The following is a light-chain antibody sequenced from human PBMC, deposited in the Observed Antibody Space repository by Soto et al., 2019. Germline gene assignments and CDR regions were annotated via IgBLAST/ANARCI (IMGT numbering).Light chain of an antibody. CDR1: QSVSNNY. CDR3: QQYGSSPT. CDR2: GTS. J-gene: IGKJ1*01. Sequence: EIVLTQSPGTLSLSPGERATLSCRASQSVSNNYLAWYQQKPGQAPRLLIFGTSSRATGIPDRFNGSGYRTDFTLTITRLEPEDFAVYYCQQYGSSPTFGQGTKVDIK. V-gene: IGKV3-20*01.